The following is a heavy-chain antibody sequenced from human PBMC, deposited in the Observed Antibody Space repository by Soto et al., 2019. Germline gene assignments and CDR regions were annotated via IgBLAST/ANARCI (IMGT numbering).Heavy chain of an antibody. V-gene: IGHV2-5*01. CDR2: IYWNDDK. CDR1: GFSLSTSGVG. Sequence: SCPTLVNPTQTLTLTCTFSGFSLSTSGVGVGWIRQPPGKALEWLALIYWNDDKRYSPSLKSRLTITKDTSKDQVVLTMTNMDPVDTATYYCAQAIAAAGTSWFDPWGQGTLVTVSS. J-gene: IGHJ5*02. CDR3: AQAIAAAGTSWFDP. D-gene: IGHD6-13*01.